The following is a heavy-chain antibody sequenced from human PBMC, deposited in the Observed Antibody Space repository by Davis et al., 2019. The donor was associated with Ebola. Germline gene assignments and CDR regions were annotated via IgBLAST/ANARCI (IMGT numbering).Heavy chain of an antibody. D-gene: IGHD7-27*01. CDR1: GLTFSSYG. CDR3: ARVLGKTGDDY. V-gene: IGHV3-21*01. J-gene: IGHJ4*02. CDR2: ISSSSSYI. Sequence: PGGSLRLSCAPPGLTFSSYGMNWVRQAPGKGLEWVPSISSSSSYIYYADSVKGRFTISRDNAKNSLYLQMNSLRAEDTAVYYCARVLGKTGDDYWGQGTLVTVSS.